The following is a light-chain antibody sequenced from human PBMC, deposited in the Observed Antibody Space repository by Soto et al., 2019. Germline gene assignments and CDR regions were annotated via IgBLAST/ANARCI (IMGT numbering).Light chain of an antibody. Sequence: DIEVTQKPYTLSASVGDIVTITCLASQSISSYLNWYQQKPGKAPKLLIYAASSLQSGVPSRFSGSGSGTDFTLTISSLQPEDFATYYCQQSYSTPTTFGGRTNVDIK. J-gene: IGKJ4*01. CDR2: AAS. CDR3: QQSYSTPTT. CDR1: QSISSY. V-gene: IGKV1-39*01.